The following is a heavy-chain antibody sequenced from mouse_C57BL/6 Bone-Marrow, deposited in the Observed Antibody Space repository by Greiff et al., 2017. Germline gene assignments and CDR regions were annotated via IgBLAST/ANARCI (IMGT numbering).Heavy chain of an antibody. CDR2: IYPRSGNT. J-gene: IGHJ1*03. Sequence: QVQLQQSGAELARPGASVKLSCKASGYTFTSYGISWVKQRTGQGLEWIGEIYPRSGNTYYNEKFKGKATLTADKSSSTAYMDLRSLTSEDSAVYFCALYYGSSFYWYFDVWGTGTTVTVSS. D-gene: IGHD1-1*01. CDR1: GYTFTSYG. CDR3: ALYYGSSFYWYFDV. V-gene: IGHV1-81*01.